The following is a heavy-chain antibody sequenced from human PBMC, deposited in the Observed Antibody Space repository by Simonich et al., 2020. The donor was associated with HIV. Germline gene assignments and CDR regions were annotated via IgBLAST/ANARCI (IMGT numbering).Heavy chain of an antibody. Sequence: QVQLQQWGAGLLKTSENLSLTCAVYGGSLSGYYWSWIRQPPGKGLGWIGEINHSGSTNYNPSLKSRFTISVAPSKNQFSLKLSSVTAADTAVYYCARGFYQRLYYFDYWGQGTLVTVSS. D-gene: IGHD2-2*01. CDR3: ARGFYQRLYYFDY. CDR1: GGSLSGYY. CDR2: INHSGST. V-gene: IGHV4-34*01. J-gene: IGHJ4*02.